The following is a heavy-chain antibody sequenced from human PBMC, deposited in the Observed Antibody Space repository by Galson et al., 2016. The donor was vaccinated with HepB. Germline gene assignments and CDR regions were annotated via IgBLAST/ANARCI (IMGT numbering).Heavy chain of an antibody. D-gene: IGHD3-16*01. J-gene: IGHJ5*02. CDR1: GVSIISDSYHY. V-gene: IGHV4-61*02. CDR3: ARELGS. CDR2: IYTTGST. Sequence: TLSLTCAVSGVSIISDSYHYWSWIRQPVGKGLEWVGLIYTTGSTNYNPSLKSRVTISLDTSKNQFSLELRSVTAADTAIYYCARELGSWGQGTLVTVPS.